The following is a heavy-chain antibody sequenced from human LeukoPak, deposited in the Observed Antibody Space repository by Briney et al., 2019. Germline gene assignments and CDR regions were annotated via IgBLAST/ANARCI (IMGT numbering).Heavy chain of an antibody. V-gene: IGHV3-23*01. J-gene: IGHJ4*03. Sequence: GGSLRLSCAASGLTLSSCAMSWVRQAPGKGLEWVSSISISGDTYYSDSVKGRFTLSRDNSMDTLYLQMNSLRVEDTAVYYCAKELRPNDYWGQGTLVTVSS. CDR2: ISISGDT. CDR3: AKELRPNDY. CDR1: GLTLSSCA. D-gene: IGHD2-15*01.